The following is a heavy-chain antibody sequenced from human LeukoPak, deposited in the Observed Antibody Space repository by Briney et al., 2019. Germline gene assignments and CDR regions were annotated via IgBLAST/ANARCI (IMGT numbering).Heavy chain of an antibody. CDR1: GYTFTSYA. CDR2: INTNTGNP. Sequence: ASVKVSCKASGYTFTSYAMNWVRQAPGQGLEWMGWINTNTGNPTYAQGFTGRFVFSLDTSVSTAYLQISSLKAEDTAVYYCARDKEGIAAADDYYYYYMDVWGKGTTVTVSS. CDR3: ARDKEGIAAADDYYYYYMDV. D-gene: IGHD6-13*01. J-gene: IGHJ6*03. V-gene: IGHV7-4-1*02.